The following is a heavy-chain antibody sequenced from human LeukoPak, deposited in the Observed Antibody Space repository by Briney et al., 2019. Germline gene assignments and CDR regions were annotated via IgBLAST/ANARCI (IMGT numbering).Heavy chain of an antibody. J-gene: IGHJ4*02. CDR1: GGSFSGYY. D-gene: IGHD5-24*01. CDR3: ARAMVEMATINGKDQPFDY. Sequence: PSETLSLTCAVYGGSFSGYYWSWIRQPPGKGLEWIGEINHSGSTNYNPSLKSRVTISVDTSKNQFSLKLSSVTAADTAVYYCARAMVEMATINGKDQPFDYWGQGTLVTVSS. CDR2: INHSGST. V-gene: IGHV4-34*01.